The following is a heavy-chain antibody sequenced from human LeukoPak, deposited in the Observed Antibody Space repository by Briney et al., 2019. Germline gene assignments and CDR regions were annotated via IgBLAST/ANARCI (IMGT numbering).Heavy chain of an antibody. D-gene: IGHD3-22*01. Sequence: SETLSLTCTVSGGSISSYYWSWIRQPPGKGLEWIGYIYYSGSTNYNPSLKSRVTISVDTSKDQFSLKLSSVTAADTAVYYCASTRDSSGYYYVWGSTRGPFDYWGQGTLVTVSS. CDR2: IYYSGST. V-gene: IGHV4-59*01. CDR1: GGSISSYY. J-gene: IGHJ4*02. CDR3: ASTRDSSGYYYVWGSTRGPFDY.